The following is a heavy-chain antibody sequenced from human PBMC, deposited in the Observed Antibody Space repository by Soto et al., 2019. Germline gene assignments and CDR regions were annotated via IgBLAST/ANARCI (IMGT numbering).Heavy chain of an antibody. V-gene: IGHV4-34*01. D-gene: IGHD2-15*01. CDR2: INHSGST. CDR3: ARESLYCSGGSCYSGWFDP. Sequence: SETLSLTCAVYGGSFSGYYWSWIRQPPGKGLEWIGEINHSGSTNYNPSLKSRVTISVDTSKNQFSLKLSSVTAADTAVYYCARESLYCSGGSCYSGWFDPWGQGTLVTVSS. J-gene: IGHJ5*02. CDR1: GGSFSGYY.